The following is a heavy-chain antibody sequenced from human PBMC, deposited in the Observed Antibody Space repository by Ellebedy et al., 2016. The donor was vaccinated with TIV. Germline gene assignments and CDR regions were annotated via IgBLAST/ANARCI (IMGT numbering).Heavy chain of an antibody. J-gene: IGHJ4*02. Sequence: PSETLSLTCTVSGGSISNYFWSWSRQPPGKRLEWVGYIYYSGNTNYNPSLKNRVTISVDTSRSPFSLKLTSVTTAHTAVYYCAREHYDVLTGDQRGFDLWGQGTLVTGSS. CDR3: AREHYDVLTGDQRGFDL. D-gene: IGHD3-9*01. CDR2: IYYSGNT. CDR1: GGSISNYF. V-gene: IGHV4-59*13.